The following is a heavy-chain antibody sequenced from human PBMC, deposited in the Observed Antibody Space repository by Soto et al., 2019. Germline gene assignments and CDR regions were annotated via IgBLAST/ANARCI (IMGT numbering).Heavy chain of an antibody. Sequence: QVQLQESGPGLVKPSETLSLTCTVSGGSISSYYWSWIRQPPGKGLEWIGYIYYSGSTNYNPSLTSRVTISVDTSKNQFSLKLSSVTAADTAVYYCARALYSYGNPNHFDYWGQGTLVTVSS. CDR3: ARALYSYGNPNHFDY. CDR2: IYYSGST. J-gene: IGHJ4*02. D-gene: IGHD5-18*01. V-gene: IGHV4-59*01. CDR1: GGSISSYY.